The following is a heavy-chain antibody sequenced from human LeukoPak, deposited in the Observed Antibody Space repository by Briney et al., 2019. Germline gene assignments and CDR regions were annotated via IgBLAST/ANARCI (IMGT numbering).Heavy chain of an antibody. J-gene: IGHJ5*02. CDR1: GFTFSSYA. CDR3: VKASSSSPQYNWFDA. D-gene: IGHD6-6*01. Sequence: GGSLRLSCAASGFTFSSYAMSWVRQAPGKGLEWVSVVSGTGGRTYYADSVKGRFTISRDNSKNTLYLQMNSLRAEDTALYYCVKASSSSPQYNWFDAWGQGTLVTVSS. V-gene: IGHV3-23*01. CDR2: VSGTGGRT.